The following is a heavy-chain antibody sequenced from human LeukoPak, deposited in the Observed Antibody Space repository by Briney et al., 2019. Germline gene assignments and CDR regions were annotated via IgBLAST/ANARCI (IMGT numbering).Heavy chain of an antibody. D-gene: IGHD6-13*01. J-gene: IGHJ4*02. CDR3: ARDRISSSWPHLDY. CDR2: IIPIFGTA. Sequence: SVKVSWKASGGTFSSYAISWVRQAPGQGLEWMGRIIPIFGTANYAQKFQGRVTITTDESTSTAYMELSSLRSEDTAVYYCARDRISSSWPHLDYWGQGTLVTVSS. V-gene: IGHV1-69*05. CDR1: GGTFSSYA.